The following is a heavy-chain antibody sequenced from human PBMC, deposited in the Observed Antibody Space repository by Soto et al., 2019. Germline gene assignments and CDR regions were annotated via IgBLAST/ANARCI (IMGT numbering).Heavy chain of an antibody. CDR2: ISPYNDNP. V-gene: IGHV1-18*01. D-gene: IGHD3-16*01. CDR1: GYTFIRYG. CDR3: ARGGYYDNVWGKLNRYGLDV. Sequence: QVQLVQSAAEVKKPGASVKVSCKASGYTFIRYGITWVRQAPGQGLEWMGWISPYNDNPNYAPKLQGRGTMTTDTSTSPVYMELRSLKSDDTAVYYCARGGYYDNVWGKLNRYGLDVWGQGTTVTVSS. J-gene: IGHJ6*02.